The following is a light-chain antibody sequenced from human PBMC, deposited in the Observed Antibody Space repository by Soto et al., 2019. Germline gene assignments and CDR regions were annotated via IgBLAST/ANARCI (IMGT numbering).Light chain of an antibody. J-gene: IGKJ1*01. CDR3: QQYNSDSRA. CDR2: DAS. Sequence: DIQMTQSPSTLSASVGDRVTITCRASQNINNWLAWYQQKPSMDPKLLIYDASILGSGVPFRFIGSVSGTEFSLTMTFLQPDDFATYYCQQYNSDSRAFGQGNKVEI. V-gene: IGKV1-5*01. CDR1: QNINNW.